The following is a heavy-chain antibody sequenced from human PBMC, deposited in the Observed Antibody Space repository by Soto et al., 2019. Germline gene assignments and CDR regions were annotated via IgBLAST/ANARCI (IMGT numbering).Heavy chain of an antibody. CDR3: AKVSGCVGGSCYLRWFDP. CDR1: GFSFSNYG. Sequence: QVQLVESGGGVVQPGRALRLSCAASGFSFSNYGMHWVRQAPGKGLEWVAVISYDGSNTTFADSLKGRFIISRDNSKNTLLLHINGLRAEDTAVYYCAKVSGCVGGSCYLRWFDPWGQGTLVTVSS. D-gene: IGHD2-15*01. V-gene: IGHV3-30*18. CDR2: ISYDGSNT. J-gene: IGHJ5*02.